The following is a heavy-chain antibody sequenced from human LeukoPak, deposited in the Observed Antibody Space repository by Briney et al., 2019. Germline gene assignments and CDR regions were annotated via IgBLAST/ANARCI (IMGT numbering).Heavy chain of an antibody. D-gene: IGHD3-22*01. CDR2: ISSSSSYI. CDR3: AKERHSSGYYGIFDY. J-gene: IGHJ4*02. CDR1: GFTFSSYS. Sequence: GGSLRLSCAASGFTFSSYSMNWVRQAPGKGLEWVSSISSSSSYIYYADSVKGRFTISRDNAKNSLYLQMNSLRAEDTAVYYCAKERHSSGYYGIFDYWGQGTLVTVSS. V-gene: IGHV3-21*04.